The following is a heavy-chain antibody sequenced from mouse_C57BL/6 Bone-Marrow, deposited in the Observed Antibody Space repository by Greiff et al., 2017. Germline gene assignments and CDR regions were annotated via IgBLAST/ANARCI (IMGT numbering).Heavy chain of an antibody. D-gene: IGHD1-1*01. CDR2: IHPNSGST. CDR3: ARRYYGPWFAY. CDR1: GYTFTSYW. J-gene: IGHJ3*01. V-gene: IGHV1-64*01. Sequence: QVQLQQPGAELVKPGASVKLSCKASGYTFTSYWMHWVKQRPGQGLEWIGMIHPNSGSTNYNETFKSKATLTVDKSSSTAYVQLSSLSSEDSAVYYCARRYYGPWFAYWGQGTLVTVSA.